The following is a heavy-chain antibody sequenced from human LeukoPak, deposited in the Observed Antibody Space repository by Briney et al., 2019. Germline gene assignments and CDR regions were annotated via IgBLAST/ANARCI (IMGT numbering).Heavy chain of an antibody. CDR2: INHNGKT. D-gene: IGHD3-16*01. Sequence: SETLSLTCGVHGGSFSGYYCNWIRQSPGKGLEWIGHINHNGKTNYNPSLKSRVTISVGTSKNQFSLTLTSVTAADTAVYFCARGWGGFDSWGQGTLVTVSS. CDR1: GGSFSGYY. CDR3: ARGWGGFDS. J-gene: IGHJ5*01. V-gene: IGHV4-34*01.